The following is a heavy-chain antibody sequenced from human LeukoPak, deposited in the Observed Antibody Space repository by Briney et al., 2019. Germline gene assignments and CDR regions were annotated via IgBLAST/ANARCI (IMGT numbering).Heavy chain of an antibody. Sequence: GRPLRLSCAASGFTFSSYAMHWVRQAPGKGLEWVAVISYDGSNKYYADSVKGRFTISRDNSKNTLYLQMNSLRAEDTAVYYCARGPDYGDYVYWGQGTLVTVSS. CDR2: ISYDGSNK. CDR3: ARGPDYGDYVY. CDR1: GFTFSSYA. V-gene: IGHV3-30*04. J-gene: IGHJ4*02. D-gene: IGHD4-17*01.